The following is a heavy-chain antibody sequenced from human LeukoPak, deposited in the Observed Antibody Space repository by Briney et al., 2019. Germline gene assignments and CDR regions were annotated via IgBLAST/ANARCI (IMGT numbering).Heavy chain of an antibody. D-gene: IGHD6-13*01. CDR1: GYTLTELS. CDR3: AVRIAADPYYYYYYGMDV. V-gene: IGHV1-2*02. J-gene: IGHJ6*02. Sequence: ASVKVSCKVSGYTLTELSMHWVRQAPGQGLEWMGWINPNSGGTNYAQKFQGRVTMTRDTSVSTAYMELSRLRSDDTAVYYCAVRIAADPYYYYYYGMDVWGQGTTVTVSS. CDR2: INPNSGGT.